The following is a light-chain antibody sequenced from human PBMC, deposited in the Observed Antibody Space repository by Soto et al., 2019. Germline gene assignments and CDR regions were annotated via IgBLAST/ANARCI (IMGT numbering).Light chain of an antibody. V-gene: IGKV3-20*01. J-gene: IGKJ1*01. CDR1: QSISNNY. Sequence: EVVLTQSPGTLSLSPGEGATLSCRASQSISNNYLAWYQQKPGQAPRLLIYGASGRATGTPDRFSGSGSGTDFTLTISRLEPEDFAVYYCQQYGSSSETFGQGTKVEIK. CDR3: QQYGSSSET. CDR2: GAS.